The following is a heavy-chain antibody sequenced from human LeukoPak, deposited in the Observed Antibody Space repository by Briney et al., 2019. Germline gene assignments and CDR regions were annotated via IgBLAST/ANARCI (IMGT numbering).Heavy chain of an antibody. CDR1: GFTFSSYA. V-gene: IGHV3-23*01. CDR3: AKKRVVVAATPAYYFDY. CDR2: ISGSGGST. J-gene: IGHJ4*02. Sequence: PGGSLRLSCAASGFTFSSYAMSWVRQAPGKGLEWVSAISGSGGSTYYADSVKGRFTISRDNSKNTPYLQMNSLRAEDTAVYYCAKKRVVVAATPAYYFDYWGQGTLVTVSS. D-gene: IGHD2-15*01.